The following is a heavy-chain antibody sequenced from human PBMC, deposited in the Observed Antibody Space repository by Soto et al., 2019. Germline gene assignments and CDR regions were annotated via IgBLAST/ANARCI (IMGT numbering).Heavy chain of an antibody. Sequence: TLSLTCTVSGGSINSGGYYWIWIRQHPGKGLEWIGYIYYSGSTYYNPSLKSRVTISIDTSKNQFSLKLSSVTAADTAVYYCARAQTIFGIITVFEYWGQGTLVTVSS. D-gene: IGHD3-3*01. CDR3: ARAQTIFGIITVFEY. J-gene: IGHJ4*02. CDR2: IYYSGST. CDR1: GGSINSGGYY. V-gene: IGHV4-31*03.